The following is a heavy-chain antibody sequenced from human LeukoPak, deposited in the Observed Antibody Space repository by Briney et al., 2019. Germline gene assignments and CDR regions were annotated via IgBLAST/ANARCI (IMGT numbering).Heavy chain of an antibody. CDR3: AKDVRVGGGGMDV. D-gene: IGHD1-26*01. J-gene: IGHJ6*02. CDR1: GFTFSSYW. Sequence: GGSLRLSCAASGFTFSSYWMSWVRQAPGKGLEWVSLISSSGGNTYYADSVKGRFTISRDNSKNTVSLQMNSLRAEDTAVYYCAKDVRVGGGGMDVWGQGTPVTVSS. V-gene: IGHV3-23*01. CDR2: ISSSGGNT.